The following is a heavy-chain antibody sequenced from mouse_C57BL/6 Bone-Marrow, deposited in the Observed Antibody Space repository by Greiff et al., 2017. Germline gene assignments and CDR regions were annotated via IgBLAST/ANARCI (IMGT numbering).Heavy chain of an antibody. V-gene: IGHV14-3*01. Sequence: VQLKQSVAELVRPGASVKLSCTASGFNIKNTYMHWVKQRPEQGLEWIGRIDPANGNTKYAPKFQGKATITADTSSNTAYLQLSSLTSEDTAIYYCASPIYYSNYGWYFDVWGTGTTVTVSS. J-gene: IGHJ1*03. D-gene: IGHD2-5*01. CDR1: GFNIKNTY. CDR2: IDPANGNT. CDR3: ASPIYYSNYGWYFDV.